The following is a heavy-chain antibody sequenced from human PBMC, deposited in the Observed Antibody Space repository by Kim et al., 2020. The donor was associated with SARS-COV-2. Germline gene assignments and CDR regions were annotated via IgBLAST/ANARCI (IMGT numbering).Heavy chain of an antibody. D-gene: IGHD3-22*01. CDR3: ARSSTYYYDSSGYYWGNAFDI. J-gene: IGHJ3*02. V-gene: IGHV3-30*04. Sequence: GGSLRLSCAASGFTFSSYAMHWVRRAPGKGLEWVAVISYDGSNKYYADSVKGRFTISRDNSKNTLYLQMNSLRAEDTAVYYCARSSTYYYDSSGYYWGNAFDIWGQGTMVTVSS. CDR1: GFTFSSYA. CDR2: ISYDGSNK.